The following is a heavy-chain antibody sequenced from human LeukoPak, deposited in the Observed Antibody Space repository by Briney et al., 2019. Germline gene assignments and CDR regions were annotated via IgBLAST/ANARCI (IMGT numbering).Heavy chain of an antibody. J-gene: IGHJ1*01. CDR3: ASELYDSSGCSLFAEYFQH. CDR2: IIPIFGTA. V-gene: IGHV1-69*01. Sequence: ASVKVSCKASGGTFSSYAISWVRQAPGQGLEWMGGIIPIFGTANYAQKFQGRVTITADESTSTAYMELSSLRSEDTAVYYCASELYDSSGCSLFAEYFQHWGQGTLVTVSS. D-gene: IGHD3-22*01. CDR1: GGTFSSYA.